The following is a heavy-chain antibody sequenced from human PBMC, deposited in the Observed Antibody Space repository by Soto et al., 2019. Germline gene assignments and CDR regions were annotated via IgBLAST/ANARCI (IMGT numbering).Heavy chain of an antibody. CDR2: ITVSNGNT. D-gene: IGHD3-16*01. Sequence: QVQLVQSEGEVREPGASVKVSCKASGFGFKNYGVVWVRQAPGQGLEWVGWITVSNGNTHLADRFKGRVTMTTDTSTSTAYMELWRLTTDDTAVYYCARGHSYASYWFFDLWGRGTLVTVSS. CDR3: ARGHSYASYWFFDL. J-gene: IGHJ2*01. V-gene: IGHV1-18*04. CDR1: GFGFKNYG.